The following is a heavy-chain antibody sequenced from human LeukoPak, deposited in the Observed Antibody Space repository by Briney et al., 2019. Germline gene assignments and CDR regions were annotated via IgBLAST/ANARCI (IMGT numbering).Heavy chain of an antibody. CDR2: ISSSSSYI. CDR3: ARAPVRGVQPYNWFDP. J-gene: IGHJ5*02. CDR1: GFTFSSYS. Sequence: PGGSLRLSCAASGFTFSSYSMNWVRQAPGKGLEWVSSISSSSSYIYYADSVKGRFTISRDNAKNSLYLQMNSLRAEDTAVYYCARAPVRGVQPYNWFDPWGQGTLVTVSS. V-gene: IGHV3-21*01. D-gene: IGHD3-10*01.